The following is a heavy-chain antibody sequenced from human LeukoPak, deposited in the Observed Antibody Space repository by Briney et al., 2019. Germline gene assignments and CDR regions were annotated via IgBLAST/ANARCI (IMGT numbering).Heavy chain of an antibody. J-gene: IGHJ5*02. V-gene: IGHV4-39*01. CDR1: GGSINTDSYF. D-gene: IGHD3-10*01. CDR3: ARQEDVRLNVPRGMTIASPWFDP. CDR2: IFYSGST. Sequence: SETLSLTCTVSGGSINTDSYFWAWIRQPPGKGLEWIGSIFYSGSTHYNPSLQSRTFMSVDTSKNQFSLSLSSVTATDTAVCYCARQEDVRLNVPRGMTIASPWFDPWGQGTLVTVSS.